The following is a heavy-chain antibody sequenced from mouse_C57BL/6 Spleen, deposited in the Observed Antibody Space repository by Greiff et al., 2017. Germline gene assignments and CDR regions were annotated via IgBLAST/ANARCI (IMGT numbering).Heavy chain of an antibody. D-gene: IGHD1-1*01. Sequence: QVQLQQSGAELARPGASVKMSCKASGYTFTSYTMHWVKPRPGQGLEWIGYINPSSGYTKYNQKFKDKATLTADKSSSTAYMQLSSLTSEDSAVYYCARSGGSSYGYARDYWGQGTSVTVSS. J-gene: IGHJ4*01. V-gene: IGHV1-4*01. CDR2: INPSSGYT. CDR1: GYTFTSYT. CDR3: ARSGGSSYGYARDY.